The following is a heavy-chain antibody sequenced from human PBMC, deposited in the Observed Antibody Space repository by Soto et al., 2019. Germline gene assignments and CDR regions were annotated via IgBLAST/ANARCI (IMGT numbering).Heavy chain of an antibody. CDR3: ARKGPSGTQPLDY. CDR2: IIPIFGTA. V-gene: IGHV1-69*13. CDR1: GGTFSSYA. Sequence: SVKVSCKASGGTFSSYAISWVRQAPGQGLEWMGGIIPIFGTANYAQRFQGRVTITADESTSTAYMELSSLRSEDTAVYYCARKGPSGTQPLDYWGQGTLVTVSS. D-gene: IGHD3-10*01. J-gene: IGHJ4*02.